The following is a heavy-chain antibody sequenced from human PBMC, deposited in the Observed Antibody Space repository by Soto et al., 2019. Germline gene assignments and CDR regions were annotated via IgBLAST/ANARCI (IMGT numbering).Heavy chain of an antibody. D-gene: IGHD3-10*01. CDR3: ARREGYLGSGSSDYYYYGMDV. V-gene: IGHV1-2*04. J-gene: IGHJ6*02. Sequence: ASVKVSCKASGYTFTGYYMHWVRQAPGQGLEWMGWINPNSGGTNYAQKFQGWVTMTRDTSISKAYMELSRLRSDDTAVYYCARREGYLGSGSSDYYYYGMDVWGQGTTVTVSS. CDR1: GYTFTGYY. CDR2: INPNSGGT.